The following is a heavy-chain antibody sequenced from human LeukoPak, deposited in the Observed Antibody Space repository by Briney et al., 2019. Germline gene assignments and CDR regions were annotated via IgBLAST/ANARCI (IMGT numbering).Heavy chain of an antibody. CDR1: GFTFSSYT. CDR3: SFQRGMDV. Sequence: TGGSLRLSCAGSGFTFSSYTMNWVRQAPGKGLEWVSSISSSSSYMYYADSVKGRFTISRDSAKNSFYLQMNSLRAEDTAVYYCSFQRGMDVWGQGTTVTVSS. J-gene: IGHJ6*02. CDR2: ISSSSSYM. V-gene: IGHV3-21*06. D-gene: IGHD2/OR15-2a*01.